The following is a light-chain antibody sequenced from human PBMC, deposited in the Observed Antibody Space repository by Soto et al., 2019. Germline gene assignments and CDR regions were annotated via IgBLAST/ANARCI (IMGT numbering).Light chain of an antibody. J-gene: IGKJ2*01. V-gene: IGKV1-33*01. CDR1: QDISKY. CDR3: QQYDSFPRT. CDR2: HSS. Sequence: DILMTQSPSSLSPAVGDIVTITCQASQDISKYLNWYQQKPGTPPKLLIYHSSNLETGVPSRFSGSGSGTHFILTISSLQPEDIATYFCQQYDSFPRTFGQGTKLDLK.